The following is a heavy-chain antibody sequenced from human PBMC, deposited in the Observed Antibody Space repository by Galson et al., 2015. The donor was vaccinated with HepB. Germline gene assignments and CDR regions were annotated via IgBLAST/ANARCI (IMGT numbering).Heavy chain of an antibody. Sequence: SLRLSCAASGFSFSTYAMSWVRQAPGEGLEWVSAISASGSNTFYAESVKGRFTISRDNSQNTLHLQMNSLRVDDTAIYYCEKETPQTAFADHWGQGTLVTVSS. V-gene: IGHV3-23*01. CDR2: ISASGSNT. J-gene: IGHJ5*02. D-gene: IGHD2-21*02. CDR1: GFSFSTYA. CDR3: EKETPQTAFADH.